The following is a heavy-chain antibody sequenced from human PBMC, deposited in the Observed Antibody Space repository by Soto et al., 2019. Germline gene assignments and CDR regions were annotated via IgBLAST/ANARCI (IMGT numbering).Heavy chain of an antibody. J-gene: IGHJ4*02. D-gene: IGHD1-26*01. CDR3: GRGEEVEGEELGVEVLDS. Sequence: SETLSLTCTVSGGSISSYYWSWIRQPPWKGLEWIGYIYYSGSTNYNPSLKSRVTISVDTSKNQFSLKLSSVTAADTAVYYCGRGEEVEGEELGVEVLDSRALRTLVPVSS. V-gene: IGHV4-59*01. CDR1: GGSISSYY. CDR2: IYYSGST.